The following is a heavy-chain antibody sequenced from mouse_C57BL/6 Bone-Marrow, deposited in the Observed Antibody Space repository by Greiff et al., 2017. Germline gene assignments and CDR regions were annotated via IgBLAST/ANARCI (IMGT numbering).Heavy chain of an antibody. D-gene: IGHD1-1*01. Sequence: QVQLQQSGAELVRPGASVTLSCKASGYTFTDYEMHWVKQTPVHGLEWIGAIDPETGGTAYNQKFKGKATLTVDKSSSTAYMQLSSLTSEDSAVYYCAICLLLDVWGTGTTVTVSS. CDR3: AICLLLDV. V-gene: IGHV1-15*01. CDR2: IDPETGGT. CDR1: GYTFTDYE. J-gene: IGHJ1*03.